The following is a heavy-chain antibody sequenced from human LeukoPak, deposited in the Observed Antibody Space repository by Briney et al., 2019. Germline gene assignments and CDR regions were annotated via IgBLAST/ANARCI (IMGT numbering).Heavy chain of an antibody. CDR1: GGSISSGGYS. CDR3: AGYGDYAVLYYFDY. Sequence: PSQTLSLTCAVSGGSISSGGYSWSWIRQPPGKGLEWIGYIYHSGSTYYNPSLKSRVTISVDRSKNQFSLKLSSVTDAATAVYYCAGYGDYAVLYYFDYWGQGTLVTVSS. CDR2: IYHSGST. V-gene: IGHV4-30-2*01. D-gene: IGHD4-17*01. J-gene: IGHJ4*02.